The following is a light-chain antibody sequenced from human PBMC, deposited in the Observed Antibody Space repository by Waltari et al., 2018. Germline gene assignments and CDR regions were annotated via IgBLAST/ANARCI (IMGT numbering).Light chain of an antibody. Sequence: QSVLTQPPSASGTPGQRVTISCTGSSSNIGGNVVNWYQQLPGKAPTLRIYRSDVRPSGVPDRCSGSKSGTSASLAISGLQSADEGDYYCAAWDDSLHGHWVFGGGTKVTVL. CDR3: AAWDDSLHGHWV. J-gene: IGLJ3*02. CDR1: SSNIGGNV. V-gene: IGLV1-44*01. CDR2: RSD.